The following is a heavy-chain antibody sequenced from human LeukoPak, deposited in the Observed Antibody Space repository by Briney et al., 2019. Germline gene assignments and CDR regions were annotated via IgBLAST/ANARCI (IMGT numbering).Heavy chain of an antibody. D-gene: IGHD1-1*01. CDR1: GYTFTGYY. J-gene: IGHJ4*02. CDR2: INPNSGGT. Sequence: GASVKVSCKASGYTFTGYYMHWVRQAPGQGLEWMGWINPNSGGTNYAQKFQGRVTMTRDTSISTAYMELSRLRSDDTAVYYCARDLYNWNDEGYFDYWGQGTLVTVSS. V-gene: IGHV1-2*02. CDR3: ARDLYNWNDEGYFDY.